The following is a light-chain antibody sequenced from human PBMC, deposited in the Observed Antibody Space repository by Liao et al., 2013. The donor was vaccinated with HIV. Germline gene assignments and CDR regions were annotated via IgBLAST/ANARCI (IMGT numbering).Light chain of an antibody. CDR2: QDS. V-gene: IGLV3-1*01. J-gene: IGLJ1*01. Sequence: ASITCSGDKLGDKYACWYQQKPGQSPVLVIYQDSKRPSGIPERFSGSNSGNTATLTISGTQAMDEADYYCQAWDSSSYVFGTGTKVTVL. CDR1: KLGDKY. CDR3: QAWDSSSYV.